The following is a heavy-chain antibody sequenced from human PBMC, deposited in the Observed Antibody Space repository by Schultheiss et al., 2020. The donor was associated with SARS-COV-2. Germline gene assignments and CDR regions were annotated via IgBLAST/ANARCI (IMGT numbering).Heavy chain of an antibody. V-gene: IGHV3-48*03. CDR1: GFTFSDYE. CDR2: ISSSGSTI. CDR3: ARPLAYYDFWSGYYSDYYGMDV. J-gene: IGHJ6*02. D-gene: IGHD3-3*01. Sequence: GGSLRLSCAASGFTFSDYEMNWVRQAPGKGLEWISYISSSGSTIYYADSVKGRFTISRDNAKNSLYLQMNSLRAEDTAVYYCARPLAYYDFWSGYYSDYYGMDVWGQGTTVTVSS.